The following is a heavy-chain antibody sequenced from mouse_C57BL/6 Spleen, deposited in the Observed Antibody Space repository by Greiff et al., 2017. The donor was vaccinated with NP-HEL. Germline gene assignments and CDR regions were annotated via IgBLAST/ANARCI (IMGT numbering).Heavy chain of an antibody. D-gene: IGHD1-1*02. CDR1: GFTFSSYA. J-gene: IGHJ3*01. CDR2: ISDGGSYT. Sequence: EVQGVESGGGLVKPGGSLKLSCAASGFTFSSYAMSWVRQTPEKRLEWVATISDGGSYTYYPDNVKGRFTISRDNAKNNLYLQMSHLKSEDTAMYYCARDWGGFPLAYWGQGTLVTVSA. CDR3: ARDWGGFPLAY. V-gene: IGHV5-4*01.